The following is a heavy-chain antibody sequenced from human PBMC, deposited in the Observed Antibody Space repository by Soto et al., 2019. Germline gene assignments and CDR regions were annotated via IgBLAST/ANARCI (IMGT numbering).Heavy chain of an antibody. Sequence: QVQLQESGPGLVKPSQTLSLTCTVSGGSISSGGYYWSWIRQHPGKALEWLGYIYYSGSTYYNPSLKSRVTISVDTSKNQFSLKLSSVTAADTAVYYCARESNCSGGSCYRVRYFDYWGQGTLVTVSS. CDR1: GGSISSGGYY. CDR2: IYYSGST. V-gene: IGHV4-31*03. J-gene: IGHJ4*02. D-gene: IGHD2-15*01. CDR3: ARESNCSGGSCYRVRYFDY.